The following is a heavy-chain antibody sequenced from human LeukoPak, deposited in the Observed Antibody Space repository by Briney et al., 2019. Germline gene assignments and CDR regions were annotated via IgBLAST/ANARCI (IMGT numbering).Heavy chain of an antibody. CDR2: IIPIFGTA. J-gene: IGHJ3*02. V-gene: IGHV1-69*13. CDR1: GGTFSSYA. D-gene: IGHD5-12*01. CDR3: ARAYSGYGAPDAFDI. Sequence: SVKVSCKASGGTFSSYAISWVRQAPGQGLEWMGGIIPIFGTANYAQKFQGRVTITADESTSTAYMELSSLRSEDTAVYYCARAYSGYGAPDAFDIWGQGTMVTVSS.